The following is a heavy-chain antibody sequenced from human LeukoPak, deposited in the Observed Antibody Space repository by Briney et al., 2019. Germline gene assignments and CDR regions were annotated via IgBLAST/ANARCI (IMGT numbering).Heavy chain of an antibody. J-gene: IGHJ4*02. CDR1: GFTCSKYW. Sequence: PGGSETLSCAASGFTCSKYWLLWVRQAPGKGLDSVSRINTDGTVTRYADSVKGRFTVSRDNADNTMFLQMNSVRDEDTAVYYCATKQWLAPPPDSWGQGTPGTVSS. CDR2: INTDGTVT. V-gene: IGHV3-74*01. D-gene: IGHD6-19*01. CDR3: ATKQWLAPPPDS.